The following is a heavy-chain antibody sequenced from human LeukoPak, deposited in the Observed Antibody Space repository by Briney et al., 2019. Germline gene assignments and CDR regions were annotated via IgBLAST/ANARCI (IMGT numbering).Heavy chain of an antibody. V-gene: IGHV3-23*01. D-gene: IGHD2-8*02. J-gene: IGHJ3*02. CDR1: GFTVSSNH. CDR3: AKTYMWSIDAFHM. CDR2: ITARADST. Sequence: PGGSLRLFCAGSGFTVSSNHMRWVRQPPGKGLEWVSGITARADSTYYADSVKGRVTISRDNSKNTLFPQLNSLRAEDAAVYYCAKTYMWSIDAFHMWGQGTMVTVSS.